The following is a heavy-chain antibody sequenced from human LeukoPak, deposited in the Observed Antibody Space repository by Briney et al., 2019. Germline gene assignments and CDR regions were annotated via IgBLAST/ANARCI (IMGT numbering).Heavy chain of an antibody. Sequence: GGSLRLSCAASGFIFSSYGMHWVRQAPGKGLEWVAAISYDGSNKYYADSVKGRFTISRDNFKNTLYLQMNSLRAEDTAVYYCAKDLPTYDFWSGYYTHYYYYYGMDVWGQGTTVTVSS. CDR1: GFIFSSYG. D-gene: IGHD3-3*01. CDR3: AKDLPTYDFWSGYYTHYYYYYGMDV. V-gene: IGHV3-30*18. J-gene: IGHJ6*02. CDR2: ISYDGSNK.